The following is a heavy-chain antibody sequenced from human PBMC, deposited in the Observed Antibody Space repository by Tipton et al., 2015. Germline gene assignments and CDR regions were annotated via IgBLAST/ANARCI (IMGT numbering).Heavy chain of an antibody. CDR2: IYHGGTI. V-gene: IGHV4-4*02. J-gene: IGHJ4*02. CDR3: ARVPFDYFDS. CDR1: GASIASSQW. Sequence: TLSLTCAVSGASIASSQWWSWARQTPGKGLEWIGEIYHGGTINYNPSLQSRVSISLDKSKNQVSLELRFVTAADTAVYYCARVPFDYFDSWGQGILVTVSS.